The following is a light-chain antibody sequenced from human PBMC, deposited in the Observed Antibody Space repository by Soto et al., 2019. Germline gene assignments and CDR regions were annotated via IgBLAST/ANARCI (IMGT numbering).Light chain of an antibody. CDR1: QSVSTS. CDR2: GAF. CDR3: QQYNNWPLLT. J-gene: IGKJ4*01. Sequence: EVVMTQSPATLSVSPGERATLSCRASQSVSTSLAWYQHKPGQAPRLLIFGAFARDTGIPARFSGGGSGTEFTLTISSLQSEEFAVYYCQQYNNWPLLTFGGGTKVEIK. V-gene: IGKV3D-15*01.